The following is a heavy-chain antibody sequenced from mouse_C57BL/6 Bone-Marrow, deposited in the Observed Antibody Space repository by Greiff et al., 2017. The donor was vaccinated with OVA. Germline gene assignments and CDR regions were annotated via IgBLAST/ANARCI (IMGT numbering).Heavy chain of an antibody. CDR2: ISNLAYSI. Sequence: EVKLMESGGGLVQPGGSLKLSCAASGFTFSDYGMAWVRQAPRKGPEWVAFISNLAYSIYYADTVTGRFTISRENAKNTLYREMSSLRSEDTAMYYCAMMDSNYALDYWGQGTTLTVSS. CDR3: AMMDSNYALDY. CDR1: GFTFSDYG. V-gene: IGHV5-15*01. J-gene: IGHJ2*01. D-gene: IGHD2-5*01.